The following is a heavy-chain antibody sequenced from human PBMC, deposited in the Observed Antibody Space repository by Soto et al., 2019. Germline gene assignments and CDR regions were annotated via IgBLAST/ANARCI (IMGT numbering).Heavy chain of an antibody. V-gene: IGHV3-7*01. CDR3: PITTSALGI. CDR1: GFTLRDYW. CDR2: IKQDGSEK. D-gene: IGHD3-22*01. J-gene: IGHJ3*02. Sequence: EVQLVESGGGLVQPGESLRLSCAASGFTLRDYWMNWVRQAPGKGLEWVANIKQDGSEKNYVDSVKGRFTISRDNAKNSLYLQMNSLRVEDTAVYYCPITTSALGIWGRGTMVIVSS.